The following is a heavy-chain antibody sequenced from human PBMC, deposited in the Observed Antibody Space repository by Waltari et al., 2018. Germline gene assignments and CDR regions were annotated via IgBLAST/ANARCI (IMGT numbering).Heavy chain of an antibody. D-gene: IGHD5-18*01. J-gene: IGHJ4*02. CDR3: ARDATYSYGLG. Sequence: EVQLVESGGGLVQPGGSLRLSCAASGFTFSSSWMSWVRQAPGKGLEWVANIKQDGSEKYYVDSVKGRFTISRDNAKNSLYLQMNSLRAEDTAVYYCARDATYSYGLGWGQGTLVTVSS. V-gene: IGHV3-7*01. CDR1: GFTFSSSW. CDR2: IKQDGSEK.